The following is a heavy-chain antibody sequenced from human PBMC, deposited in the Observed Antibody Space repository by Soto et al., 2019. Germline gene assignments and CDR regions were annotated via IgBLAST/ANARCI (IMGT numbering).Heavy chain of an antibody. V-gene: IGHV3-30*18. CDR2: ISYDGSNK. D-gene: IGHD1-26*01. CDR3: AKDPDQWEPLGGFGY. Sequence: QVQLVESGGGVVQPGRSLRLSCAASGFTFSSYGMHWVRQAPGKGLEWVAVISYDGSNKYYADSVKGRFTISRDNTKNTMYLQMNSQRAEDTAVYYCAKDPDQWEPLGGFGYWGQGTMVTVSS. J-gene: IGHJ4*02. CDR1: GFTFSSYG.